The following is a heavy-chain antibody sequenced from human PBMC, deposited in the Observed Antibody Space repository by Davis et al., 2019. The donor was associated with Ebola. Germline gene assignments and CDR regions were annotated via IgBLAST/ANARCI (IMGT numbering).Heavy chain of an antibody. V-gene: IGHV3-66*01. J-gene: IGHJ6*02. Sequence: GGSLRLSCAASGFTVSSNYMSWVRQAPGKGLEWVSVIYSGGSTYYADSVKGRFTISRDNSKSTLYLQMNSLRAEDTAVYYCARVDGDYYYGMDVWGQGTTVTVSS. CDR2: IYSGGST. CDR1: GFTVSSNY. D-gene: IGHD4-17*01. CDR3: ARVDGDYYYGMDV.